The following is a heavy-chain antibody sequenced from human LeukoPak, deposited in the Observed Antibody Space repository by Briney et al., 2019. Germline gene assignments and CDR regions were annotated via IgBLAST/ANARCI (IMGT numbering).Heavy chain of an antibody. CDR1: GGTFSSYA. D-gene: IGHD6-19*01. J-gene: IGHJ4*02. V-gene: IGHV1-69*06. CDR2: IIPIFGTA. CDR3: AIDSSGWYMGFDY. Sequence: SVKVSCTASGGTFSSYAISWVRQAPGQGLEWMGGIIPIFGTANYAQKFQGRVTITADKSTSTAYMELSSLRSEDTAVYYCAIDSSGWYMGFDYWGQGTLVTVSS.